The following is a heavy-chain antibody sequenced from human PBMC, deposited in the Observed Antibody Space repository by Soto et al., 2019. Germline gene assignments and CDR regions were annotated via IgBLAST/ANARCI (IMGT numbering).Heavy chain of an antibody. CDR1: GYTFTSYG. J-gene: IGHJ6*02. D-gene: IGHD6-13*01. CDR2: ISAYNGNT. CDR3: AIGAYSSSWTYYYYGMDV. Sequence: ASVKVSCKASGYTFTSYGISRVRQAPGQGLEWMGWISAYNGNTNYAQKLQGRVTMTTDTSTSTAYMELRSLRSDDTAVYYCAIGAYSSSWTYYYYGMDVWGQGTTVTVSS. V-gene: IGHV1-18*01.